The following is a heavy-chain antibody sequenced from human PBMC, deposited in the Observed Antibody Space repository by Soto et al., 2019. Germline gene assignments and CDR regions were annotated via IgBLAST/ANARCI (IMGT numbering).Heavy chain of an antibody. D-gene: IGHD6-19*01. J-gene: IGHJ5*02. CDR3: ARAAFVMSSSGWYGNWFDP. V-gene: IGHV1-46*01. CDR2: INPSGGST. CDR1: GYTFTSYY. Sequence: ASVKVSCKASGYTFTSYYMHWVRQAPGQGLEWMGIINPSGGSTSYAQKFQGRVTMTRDTSTSTVYMELSSLRSEDTAVYYCARAAFVMSSSGWYGNWFDPWGQGILVTVSS.